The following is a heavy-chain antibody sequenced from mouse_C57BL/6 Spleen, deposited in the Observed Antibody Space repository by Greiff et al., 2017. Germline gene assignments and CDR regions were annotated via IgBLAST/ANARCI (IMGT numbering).Heavy chain of an antibody. CDR1: GFTFSSSA. CDR3: TREGYYFDY. Sequence: VKLVESGEGLVQPGGSLKLSCAASGFTFSSSAMSWVRQTPEKRLEWVAYISSGGDYIYYAATVKGRFTISRDNARNTLYLQMSSLKSEDTAMYYCTREGYYFDYWGKGTTLTVSS. V-gene: IGHV5-9-1*02. J-gene: IGHJ2*01. CDR2: ISSGGDYI.